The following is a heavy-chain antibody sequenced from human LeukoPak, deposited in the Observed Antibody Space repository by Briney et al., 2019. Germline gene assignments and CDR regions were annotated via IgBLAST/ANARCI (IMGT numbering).Heavy chain of an antibody. CDR3: ATVPGSYHLDY. D-gene: IGHD1-26*01. CDR2: INHSGST. V-gene: IGHV4-34*01. CDR1: GGSFSGYY. J-gene: IGHJ4*02. Sequence: PSETLSLTCAVYGGSFSGYYWSWIRQPPGKGLEWIGEINHSGSTNYNPSLKSRVTISVDTSKNQFSLKLSSVTAADTAVYYCATVPGSYHLDYWGQGTLVTVSS.